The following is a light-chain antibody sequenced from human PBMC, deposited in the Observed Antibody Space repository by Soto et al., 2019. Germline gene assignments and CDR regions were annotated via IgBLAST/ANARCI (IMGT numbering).Light chain of an antibody. V-gene: IGKV4-1*01. CDR3: QQSYSAPRT. CDR2: WAS. Sequence: DIVMTQSPDSLAVSLGERATINCKSSQRVLYSSNNKNYLAWYQQKQGQPPKLLIYWASTRKSGVPDRFSGNGSWTDFSFTIRSLQAEGVAVYYCQQSYSAPRTFGQGTKVENK. J-gene: IGKJ1*01. CDR1: QRVLYSSNNKNY.